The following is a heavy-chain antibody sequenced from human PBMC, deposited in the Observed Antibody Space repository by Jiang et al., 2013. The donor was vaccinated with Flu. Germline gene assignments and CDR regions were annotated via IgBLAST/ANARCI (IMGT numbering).Heavy chain of an antibody. CDR1: GDSVSSKSAT. V-gene: IGHV6-1*01. CDR3: ARSTVVTQHFDY. CDR2: TYYRSKWYS. D-gene: IGHD4-23*01. Sequence: QTLSLTCAISGDSVSSKSATWNWIRQSPSRGLEWLGRTYYRSKWYSDYAVSVKSRITINPDTSKNQFSLQLNSVTPEDTAVYYCARSTVVTQHFDYWGQGTLVTVSS. J-gene: IGHJ4*02.